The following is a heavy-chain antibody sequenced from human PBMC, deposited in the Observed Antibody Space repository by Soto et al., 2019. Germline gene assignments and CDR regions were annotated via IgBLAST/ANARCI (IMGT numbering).Heavy chain of an antibody. CDR1: GGTFSSYA. CDR2: IIPIFGTA. Sequence: GASVKVSCKASGGTFSSYAISWVRQAPGQGLEWMGGIIPIFGTANYAQKFQGRVTITADESTSTAYMELSSLRSEDTAVYYCARDRPDTAMARGYYYGMDVWGQGTTVTVSS. CDR3: ARDRPDTAMARGYYYGMDV. J-gene: IGHJ6*02. V-gene: IGHV1-69*13. D-gene: IGHD5-18*01.